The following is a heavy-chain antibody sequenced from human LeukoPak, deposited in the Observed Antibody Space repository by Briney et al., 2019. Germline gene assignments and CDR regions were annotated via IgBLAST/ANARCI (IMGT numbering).Heavy chain of an antibody. CDR3: AKDRIAAAGVFDY. V-gene: IGHV3-30*18. J-gene: IGHJ4*02. Sequence: PGRSLRLSCAASGFTFSSYGMHWVCQAPGKGLEWVAVISYDGSNKYYADSVKGRFTISRDNSKNTLYLQMNSLRAEDTAVYYCAKDRIAAAGVFDYWGQGTLVTVSS. CDR1: GFTFSSYG. CDR2: ISYDGSNK. D-gene: IGHD6-13*01.